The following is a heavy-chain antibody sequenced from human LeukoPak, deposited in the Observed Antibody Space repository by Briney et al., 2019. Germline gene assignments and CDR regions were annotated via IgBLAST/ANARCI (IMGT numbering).Heavy chain of an antibody. CDR3: VKYSNSCYDP. J-gene: IGHJ5*02. V-gene: IGHV3-64D*06. CDR2: ISSSGGGT. CDR1: GFTYSSYA. D-gene: IGHD6-13*01. Sequence: GGSLRLSWSASGFTYSSYAMHWVRPAPGKGLEYVSAISSSGGGTYYADSVKGRFTISRDNSKNTLYLQMSSLRAEDTAVYYCVKYSNSCYDPWGQGTLVTVSS.